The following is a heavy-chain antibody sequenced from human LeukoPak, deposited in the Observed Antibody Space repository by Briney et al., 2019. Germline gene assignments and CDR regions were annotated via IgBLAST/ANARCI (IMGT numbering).Heavy chain of an antibody. J-gene: IGHJ4*02. V-gene: IGHV3-23*01. Sequence: GGSLRLSCAASGFTFSSYAMSWVRQAPGKGLEWVSAISGSGGSTYYADSVKGRFTISRDNSKNTLYLQMNSLRAEDTAVYYCARALGRMAAAGPPEGYWGQGTLVTVSS. CDR1: GFTFSSYA. CDR3: ARALGRMAAAGPPEGY. D-gene: IGHD6-13*01. CDR2: ISGSGGST.